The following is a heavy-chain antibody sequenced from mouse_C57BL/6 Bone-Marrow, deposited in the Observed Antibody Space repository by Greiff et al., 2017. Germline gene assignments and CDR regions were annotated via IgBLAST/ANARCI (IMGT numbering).Heavy chain of an antibody. D-gene: IGHD1-1*01. V-gene: IGHV1-72*01. CDR1: GYTFTSYW. CDR2: IDPNSGGT. Sequence: QVQLQQPGAELVKPGASVKLSCKASGYTFTSYWMHWVKQRPGRGLEWIGRIDPNSGGTKYNEKFKSKATLTVDKPSSTAYMQLSSLTSEDSAVYYCASGVTTVVARDYYAMDYWGQGTSVTVSS. J-gene: IGHJ4*01. CDR3: ASGVTTVVARDYYAMDY.